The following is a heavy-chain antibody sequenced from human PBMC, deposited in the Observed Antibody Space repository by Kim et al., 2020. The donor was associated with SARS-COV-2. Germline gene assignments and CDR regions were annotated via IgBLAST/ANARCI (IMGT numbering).Heavy chain of an antibody. CDR3: ARQGTYCSSTSRYSWFDP. Sequence: GESLKISCKGSGYSFTSYWISWVRQMPGKGLEWMGRIDPSDSYTNYSPSFQGHVTISADKSISTAYLQWSSLKASDTAMYYCARQGTYCSSTSRYSWFDPWGQGTLVTVSS. CDR1: GYSFTSYW. CDR2: IDPSDSYT. V-gene: IGHV5-10-1*01. D-gene: IGHD2-2*02. J-gene: IGHJ5*02.